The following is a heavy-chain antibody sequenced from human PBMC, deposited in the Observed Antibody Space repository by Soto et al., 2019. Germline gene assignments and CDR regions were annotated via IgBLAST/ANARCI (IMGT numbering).Heavy chain of an antibody. CDR2: INQDGSEK. V-gene: IGHV3-7*01. Sequence: PGGSLRLSCAASGFTFSTYWMDWVRQTPGKGLEWVANINQDGSEKNYVDSVKGRFTIYRDNAKNSLYLQMSSLTAEDSALYYYSRSLNSWGQGTLVTVSS. J-gene: IGHJ4*02. CDR3: SRSLNS. CDR1: GFTFSTYW.